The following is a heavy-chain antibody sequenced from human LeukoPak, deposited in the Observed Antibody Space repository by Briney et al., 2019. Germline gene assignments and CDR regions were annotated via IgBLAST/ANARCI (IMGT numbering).Heavy chain of an antibody. D-gene: IGHD3-16*01. Sequence: SETLSLTCTVSGGSISSSSYYWGWIRQPPGKGLEWFGYIYYSGSTSYNPSLKSRVTISVDTSKKQFSLKLSSVTAADTAVYYCARHRIRGSRVMDVWGKGNTVTISS. CDR2: IYYSGST. CDR1: GGSISSSSYY. J-gene: IGHJ6*03. CDR3: ARHRIRGSRVMDV. V-gene: IGHV4-61*05.